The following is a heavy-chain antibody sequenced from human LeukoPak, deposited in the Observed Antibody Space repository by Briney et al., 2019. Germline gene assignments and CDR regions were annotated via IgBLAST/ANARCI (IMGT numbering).Heavy chain of an antibody. CDR1: GGSFSGYY. CDR3: ARVAPSSTSHANWFDP. D-gene: IGHD2-2*01. Sequence: PSETLSLTCAVYGGSFSGYYWSWIRQPPGKGLEWIGEINHSGSTNYNPSLKSRVTISVDTSKNQFSLKLSSVTAADTAVYYCARVAPSSTSHANWFDPWGQGTLVTVSS. CDR2: INHSGST. J-gene: IGHJ5*02. V-gene: IGHV4-34*01.